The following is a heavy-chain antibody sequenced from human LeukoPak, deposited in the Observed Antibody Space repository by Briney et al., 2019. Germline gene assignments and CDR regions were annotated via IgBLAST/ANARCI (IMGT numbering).Heavy chain of an antibody. V-gene: IGHV1-46*01. CDR2: INPIGGST. CDR3: ARGYYDFPF. J-gene: IGHJ4*02. D-gene: IGHD3-3*01. CDR1: GYSFTSYH. Sequence: ASVKVSCKASGYSFTSYHMQWVRQAPGQGLEWMGIINPIGGSTTYAQNFQGRVTMTRDTSTSTVYMDLTSLRPEDTAVYYCARGYYDFPFWGQGTPVTVSS.